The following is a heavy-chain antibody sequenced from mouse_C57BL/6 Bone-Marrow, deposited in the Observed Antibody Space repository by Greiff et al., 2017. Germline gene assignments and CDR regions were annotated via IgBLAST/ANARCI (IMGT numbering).Heavy chain of an antibody. J-gene: IGHJ3*01. Sequence: QVQLQQSGAELVRPGTSVKVSCKASGYAFTNYLIEWVQQRPGQGLEWIGVINPGSGGTNDNEKFKGKATLTAAKASSTAYMQLSSLTSEDSAVCFCARSRGLRRQFAYWGQGTLVTVSA. CDR1: GYAFTNYL. D-gene: IGHD2-4*01. CDR3: ARSRGLRRQFAY. CDR2: INPGSGGT. V-gene: IGHV1-54*01.